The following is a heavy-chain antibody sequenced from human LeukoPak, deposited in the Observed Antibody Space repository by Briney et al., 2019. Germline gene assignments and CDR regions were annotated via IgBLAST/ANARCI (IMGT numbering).Heavy chain of an antibody. J-gene: IGHJ6*03. CDR2: IYYSGST. V-gene: IGHV4-39*01. CDR1: GGSISSSSYY. Sequence: SETLSLTCTVSGGSISSSSYYWGWIRQPPGKGLEWIGSIYYSGSTYYNPALNSRVTISVDTSKNQFSLKLSAVTAADTAVYYCARHVSDYYYYYMYVWGKGTTVTVSS. D-gene: IGHD5/OR15-5a*01. CDR3: ARHVSDYYYYYMYV.